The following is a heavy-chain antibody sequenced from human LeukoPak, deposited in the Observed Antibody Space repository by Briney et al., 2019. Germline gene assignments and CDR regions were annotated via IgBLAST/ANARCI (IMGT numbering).Heavy chain of an antibody. D-gene: IGHD3/OR15-3a*01. Sequence: GGSLRLSCAASGFTFSSYWMGWVRQAPGKGLEWVASIQRDGSERYYVDSVKGRFTISRDNAENSLSLQMNSLRTEDTAVYYCARDGGLFGLRIAYYFDSWGQGTLVTVSS. CDR2: IQRDGSER. CDR3: ARDGGLFGLRIAYYFDS. J-gene: IGHJ4*02. CDR1: GFTFSSYW. V-gene: IGHV3-7*01.